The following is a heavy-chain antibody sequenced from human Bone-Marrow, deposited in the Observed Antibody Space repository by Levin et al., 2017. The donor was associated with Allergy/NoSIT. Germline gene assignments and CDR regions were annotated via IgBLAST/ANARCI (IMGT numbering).Heavy chain of an antibody. CDR1: GFSVSSHY. V-gene: IGHV3-53*01. CDR3: ARDPQGAVAGPRGY. Sequence: GGSLRLSCAASGFSVSSHYMSWVRQAPGKGLEWVSIIYAAGSTYYADSVKGRFTISRDNSKNTLFLQMNSLRAEDTAVYYCARDPQGAVAGPRGYWGQGTLVTVSS. CDR2: IYAAGST. J-gene: IGHJ4*02. D-gene: IGHD6-19*01.